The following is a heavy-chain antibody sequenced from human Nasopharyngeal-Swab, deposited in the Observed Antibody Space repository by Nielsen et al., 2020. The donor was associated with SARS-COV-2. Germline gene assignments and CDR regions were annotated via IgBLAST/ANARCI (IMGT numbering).Heavy chain of an antibody. V-gene: IGHV3-48*03. CDR1: RMMFSNYE. J-gene: IGHJ4*02. CDR2: ISSSGSTT. Sequence: GESLKISCEASRMMFSNYEMNWVRQAPGQGLEWVSYISSSGSTTYYADSVKGRFTISRDNAKNSLYLQMNSLSAEDTAVYYCASSPFITVMERALDHWGQGTLVTVSS. CDR3: ASSPFITVMERALDH. D-gene: IGHD3-22*01.